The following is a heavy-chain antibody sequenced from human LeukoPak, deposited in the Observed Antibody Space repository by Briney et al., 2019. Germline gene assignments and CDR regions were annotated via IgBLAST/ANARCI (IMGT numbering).Heavy chain of an antibody. V-gene: IGHV4-38-2*02. D-gene: IGHD3-10*01. CDR3: ASLRFGDSYFDL. CDR1: NYSARSDVH. J-gene: IGHJ4*02. CDR2: VYQSGHA. Sequence: SETLSLTCKVSNYSARSDVHWSWIRQSPGSGLEWIASVYQSGHAYYSPSLKSRVLISFDTSKKELPLKINSVTATDTALYYCASLRFGDSYFDLWGQGTQVTVSS.